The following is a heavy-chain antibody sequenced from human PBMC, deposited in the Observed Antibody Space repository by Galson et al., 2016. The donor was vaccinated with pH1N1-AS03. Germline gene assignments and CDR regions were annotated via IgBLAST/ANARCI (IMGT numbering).Heavy chain of an antibody. D-gene: IGHD3-22*01. V-gene: IGHV4-39*07. CDR1: GGSISSSAYY. CDR3: AAPYYDSSDDGGYFDL. J-gene: IGHJ2*01. Sequence: VSGGSISSSAYYWGWIRQPPGQGLEWIGSLYYGGSTYYNPSLKTRVTISVDTSKNHFSLKLNSVTAADTAVYYCAAPYYDSSDDGGYFDLWGRGTLVSVSS. CDR2: LYYGGST.